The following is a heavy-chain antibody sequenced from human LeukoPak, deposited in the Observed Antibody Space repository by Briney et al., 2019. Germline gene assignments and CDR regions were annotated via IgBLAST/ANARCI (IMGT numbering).Heavy chain of an antibody. CDR1: GGSISSDY. V-gene: IGHV4-59*08. Sequence: PSETLSLTCTVSGGSISSDYWSWIRQPPGKGLEWIGYVYYSGITNYNPSLKSRVTISVGTSKNHFSLKLTSMTAADTAVYYCARLLGWSGPINWFNPWGRGTLVTVSS. CDR2: VYYSGIT. D-gene: IGHD3-3*01. J-gene: IGHJ5*02. CDR3: ARLLGWSGPINWFNP.